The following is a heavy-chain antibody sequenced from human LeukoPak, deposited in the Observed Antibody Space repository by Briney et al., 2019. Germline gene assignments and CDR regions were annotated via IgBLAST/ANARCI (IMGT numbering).Heavy chain of an antibody. V-gene: IGHV3-30*07. Sequence: AGGSLRLSCAASGFTFSSYAMHWVRRAPGKGLEWVAVISYDGSNKYYADSVKGRFTISRDNSKNTLYLQMNSLRAEDTAVYYCAKGEWLRSHFDYWGQGTLVTVSS. CDR1: GFTFSSYA. D-gene: IGHD5-12*01. CDR2: ISYDGSNK. J-gene: IGHJ4*02. CDR3: AKGEWLRSHFDY.